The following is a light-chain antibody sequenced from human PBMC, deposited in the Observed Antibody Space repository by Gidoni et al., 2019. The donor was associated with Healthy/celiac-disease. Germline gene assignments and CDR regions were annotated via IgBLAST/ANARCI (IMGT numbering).Light chain of an antibody. J-gene: IGKJ2*02. V-gene: IGKV1-5*03. CDR1: QSISSW. Sequence: DIQMTQSPSTLSASVGDRVTITCRASQSISSWLAWYQQKSGKAPKLLIYKASSLESGVPSRFSGSGSGTEFTLSISSLQPDDFATYYCQQYNSYPWTFGQXTKLEIK. CDR3: QQYNSYPWT. CDR2: KAS.